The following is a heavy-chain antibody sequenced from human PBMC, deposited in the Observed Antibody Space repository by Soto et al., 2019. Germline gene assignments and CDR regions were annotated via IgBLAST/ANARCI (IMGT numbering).Heavy chain of an antibody. CDR2: ISAYNGNT. Sequence: QVQLVQSGAEVKKPGASVKVSCKASGYTFTSYGISWVRQAPGQGLEWMGWISAYNGNTNYAQKLQGRVTMTTDTPTSTAYMELRSLRSDDTAVYNCARDQPLGYCRSTSCQQRKEHYYYYYYLDVCGKGTTVTVSS. V-gene: IGHV1-18*01. CDR1: GYTFTSYG. D-gene: IGHD2-2*01. CDR3: ARDQPLGYCRSTSCQQRKEHYYYYYYLDV. J-gene: IGHJ6*03.